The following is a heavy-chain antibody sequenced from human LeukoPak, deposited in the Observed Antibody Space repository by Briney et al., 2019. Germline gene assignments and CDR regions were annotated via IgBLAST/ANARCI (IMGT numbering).Heavy chain of an antibody. Sequence: GGSLRLSCTASGFTFCDYAMSWVRQAPGKGLEWVGFIRSKAYGGTTEYAASVKGRFTISRDESKSIAYLQMNSLKTEDTAVYYCTRAPRIAAVPNWFDPWGQGTLVTVSS. V-gene: IGHV3-49*04. CDR2: IRSKAYGGTT. CDR3: TRAPRIAAVPNWFDP. J-gene: IGHJ5*02. D-gene: IGHD6-13*01. CDR1: GFTFCDYA.